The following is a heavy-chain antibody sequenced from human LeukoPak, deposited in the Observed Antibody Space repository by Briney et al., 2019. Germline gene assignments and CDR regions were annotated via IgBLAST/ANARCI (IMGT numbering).Heavy chain of an antibody. CDR1: GFTSNNYA. J-gene: IGHJ4*02. V-gene: IGHV3-23*01. D-gene: IGHD5-12*01. CDR3: AKSVRGYTYYFDC. CDR2: ISGSGSNT. Sequence: GGSLRLSCAASGFTSNNYAMSWVRQAPGKGLEWVSTISGSGSNTYYADSVKGRFTISRDNSKNTLYLQMNSLRAEDTAVYYCAKSVRGYTYYFDCWGQGTLVTVSS.